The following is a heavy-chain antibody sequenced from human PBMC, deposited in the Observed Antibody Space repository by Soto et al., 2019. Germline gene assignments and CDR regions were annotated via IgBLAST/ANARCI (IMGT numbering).Heavy chain of an antibody. V-gene: IGHV3-23*01. J-gene: IGHJ4*02. CDR3: AKDGVIMGKLRGYFDY. CDR2: ISGSGGST. D-gene: IGHD3-3*01. Sequence: EVQLLESGGGLVQPGGSLRLSCAASGFTFSSYAMAWVRQAPGKGLDWVSGISGSGGSTYYADSVKGRFTISRDNSKNTLYLQVSILRAEDTAIYYCAKDGVIMGKLRGYFDYWGQGTLVTVSS. CDR1: GFTFSSYA.